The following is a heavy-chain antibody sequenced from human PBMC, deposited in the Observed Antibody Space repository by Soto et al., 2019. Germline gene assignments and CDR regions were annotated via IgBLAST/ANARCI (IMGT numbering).Heavy chain of an antibody. V-gene: IGHV1-46*01. CDR2: ISPSGGST. D-gene: IGHD2-2*02. CDR3: AREPAIYGMDV. CDR1: GYTFTSYY. J-gene: IGHJ6*02. Sequence: ASVKVSCKASGYTFTSYYMHWVRQAPGQGLEWMGIISPSGGSTSYAQKFQGRVTMTRDTSTSTVYMELSSLRSEDTAVYYCAREPAIYGMDVWGQGSTVTVSS.